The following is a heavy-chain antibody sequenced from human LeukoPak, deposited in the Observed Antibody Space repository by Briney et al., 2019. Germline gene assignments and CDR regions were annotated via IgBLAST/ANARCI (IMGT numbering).Heavy chain of an antibody. CDR1: GFTFSSYS. D-gene: IGHD1-26*01. Sequence: GGSLRLSCAASGFTFSSYSMNWVRQAPGKGLEWVSSISSSSSYIYYADSVKGRFTISRDNSKNTLYLQMNSLRAEDTAVYYCAKRGPIVGATTGIDYWGQGTLVTVSS. CDR2: ISSSSSYI. CDR3: AKRGPIVGATTGIDY. V-gene: IGHV3-21*01. J-gene: IGHJ4*02.